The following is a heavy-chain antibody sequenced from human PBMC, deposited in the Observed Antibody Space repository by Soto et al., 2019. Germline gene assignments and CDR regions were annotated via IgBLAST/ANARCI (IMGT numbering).Heavy chain of an antibody. V-gene: IGHV1-24*01. J-gene: IGHJ6*03. CDR2: FDPEDGET. CDR1: GYTLTELS. CDR3: ATGGDYVYSYYMDV. D-gene: IGHD4-17*01. Sequence: ASVKVSCKVSGYTLTELSMHWVRQAPGKWLEWMGGFDPEDGETIYAQKFQGRVTMTEDTSTDTAYMELSSLRSEDTAVYYCATGGDYVYSYYMDVWGKGTTVTVSS.